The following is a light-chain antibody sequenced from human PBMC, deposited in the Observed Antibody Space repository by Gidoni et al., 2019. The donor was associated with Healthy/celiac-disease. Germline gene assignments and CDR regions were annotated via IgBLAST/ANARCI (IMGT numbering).Light chain of an antibody. CDR3: QQRSNWPPIVT. J-gene: IGKJ3*01. Sequence: EIVLTLSPATLSLSPGERATLSCRASQSVSSYLAWYQQKPGQAPRLLIYDASNRATGIPARFSGSGSGTDFTLTISSLEPEDFAVYYCQQRSNWPPIVTFGPGTKVDIK. V-gene: IGKV3-11*01. CDR1: QSVSSY. CDR2: DAS.